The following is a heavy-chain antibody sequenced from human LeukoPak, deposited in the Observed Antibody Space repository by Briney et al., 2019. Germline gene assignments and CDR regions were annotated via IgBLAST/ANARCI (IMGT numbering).Heavy chain of an antibody. Sequence: QPGGSLRLPCAASGFTFSRYAMSLVRQAPGKGLACVSSISGSGDSTDYADSVKGRFTISRDNSENTLSLQMNSLRGEDTAVYYCAKEGLGAAAGTFDCWGQGTLVTVSS. CDR2: ISGSGDST. CDR1: GFTFSRYA. D-gene: IGHD6-13*01. V-gene: IGHV3-23*01. CDR3: AKEGLGAAAGTFDC. J-gene: IGHJ4*02.